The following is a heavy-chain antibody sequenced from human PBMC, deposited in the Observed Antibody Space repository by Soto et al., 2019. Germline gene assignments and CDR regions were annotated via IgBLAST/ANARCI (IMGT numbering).Heavy chain of an antibody. CDR2: INPSGGTT. CDR3: AREWSGYDF. Sequence: QVQLVQSGAEVKKPGASVMVSCKASGYTFSSYYIHWVRQAPGQGLEWMGIINPSGGTTNYAQKFPGRVTMTRDTSTSTVYMELSSLRSEDTAGYYCAREWSGYDFWGQGTLVSVSS. CDR1: GYTFSSYY. J-gene: IGHJ4*02. D-gene: IGHD5-12*01. V-gene: IGHV1-46*03.